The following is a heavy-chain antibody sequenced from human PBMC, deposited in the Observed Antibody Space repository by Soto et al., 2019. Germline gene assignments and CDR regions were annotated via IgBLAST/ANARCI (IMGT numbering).Heavy chain of an antibody. J-gene: IGHJ4*02. CDR2: IYYSGST. CDR3: ARAPDTAMVPYYFDY. D-gene: IGHD5-18*01. Sequence: SETLSLTYTVSGGSVSSGSYYWSWIRQPPGKGLEWIGYIYYSGSTNYNPSLKSRVTISVDTSKNQFSLKLSSVTAADTAVYYCARAPDTAMVPYYFDYWGQGTLVTVSS. V-gene: IGHV4-61*01. CDR1: GGSVSSGSYY.